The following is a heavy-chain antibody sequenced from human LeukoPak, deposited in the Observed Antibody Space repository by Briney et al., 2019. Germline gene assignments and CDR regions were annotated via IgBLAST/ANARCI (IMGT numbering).Heavy chain of an antibody. CDR3: AKTKNDYGDYEFDY. D-gene: IGHD4-17*01. Sequence: GGSLRLSCAASGFPFSNFWMHWVRQAPGKGLVWVSRINTDGITTTYADSVKGRFTISRDNAKNTMYLEMNSLRAEDTAVYYCAKTKNDYGDYEFDYWGQGTLVTVSS. CDR2: INTDGITT. J-gene: IGHJ4*02. CDR1: GFPFSNFW. V-gene: IGHV3-74*01.